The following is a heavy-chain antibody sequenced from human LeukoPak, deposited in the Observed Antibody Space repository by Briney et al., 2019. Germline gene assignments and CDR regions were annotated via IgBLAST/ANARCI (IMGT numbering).Heavy chain of an antibody. CDR1: GYTLTELS. CDR2: FDPVDGET. D-gene: IGHD1-1*01. Sequence: ASVKVSCKVSGYTLTELSMHWVRQAPGKGLEWMGGFDPVDGETIYAQKFQGRVTMTEDTSTDTAYMELSSLRSEDTAVYYCATSRPTTGTTWPHPDAFDIWGQGTMVTVSS. J-gene: IGHJ3*02. CDR3: ATSRPTTGTTWPHPDAFDI. V-gene: IGHV1-24*01.